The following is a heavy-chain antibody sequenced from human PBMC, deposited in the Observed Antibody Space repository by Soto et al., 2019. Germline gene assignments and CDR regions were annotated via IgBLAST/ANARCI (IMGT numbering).Heavy chain of an antibody. V-gene: IGHV1-69*06. J-gene: IGHJ6*02. D-gene: IGHD4-17*01. Sequence: KVSCKASGGTFSSYAISWVRQAPGRGLEWMGGIIPIFGTANYAQKFQGRVTITADKSTSTAYMELSSLRSEDTAVYYCARAEVTTVYYYYGMDVWGQGTTVTVSS. CDR1: GGTFSSYA. CDR3: ARAEVTTVYYYYGMDV. CDR2: IIPIFGTA.